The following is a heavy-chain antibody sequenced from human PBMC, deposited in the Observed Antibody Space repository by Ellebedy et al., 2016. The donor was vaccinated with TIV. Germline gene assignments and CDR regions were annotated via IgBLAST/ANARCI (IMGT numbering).Heavy chain of an antibody. V-gene: IGHV4-4*02. Sequence: SETLSLXCAVSGASISSNNWWSWVRQPPGNGLGWIGDLFHTGRTNYNPSLKSRVTISVEKSKNQFSLVLRSVTAADTAIYYCARILTAYYNQYYDGMGVWGQGTTVTVSS. D-gene: IGHD3-9*01. J-gene: IGHJ6*02. CDR2: LFHTGRT. CDR3: ARILTAYYNQYYDGMGV. CDR1: GASISSNNW.